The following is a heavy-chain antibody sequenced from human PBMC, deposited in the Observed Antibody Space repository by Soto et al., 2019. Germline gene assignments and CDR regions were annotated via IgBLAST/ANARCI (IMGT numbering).Heavy chain of an antibody. V-gene: IGHV4-59*01. D-gene: IGHD5-18*01. CDR2: IYYSGST. J-gene: IGHJ6*02. CDR3: ARVDTAMVTGSYYYGMDV. CDR1: GGSISSYY. Sequence: PSETLSLTCTVSGGSISSYYWSWIRQPPGKGLEWIGYIYYSGSTNYNPSLKSRVTISVDTSKNQFSLKLSPVTAADTAVYYCARVDTAMVTGSYYYGMDVWGQGTTVTVSS.